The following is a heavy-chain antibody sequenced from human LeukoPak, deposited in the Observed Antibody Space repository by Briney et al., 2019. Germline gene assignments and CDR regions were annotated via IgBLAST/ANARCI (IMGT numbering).Heavy chain of an antibody. D-gene: IGHD1-26*01. CDR3: ANLGRGATQLDY. Sequence: ASVKVSCKASEYTFTTYYIHWVRQATGQGLEWMGWMNPNSGNTGYAQKFQGRATMTRNTSISTAYMELSSLRSEDTAVYYCANLGRGATQLDYWGQGTLVTVSS. V-gene: IGHV1-8*01. J-gene: IGHJ4*02. CDR1: EYTFTTYY. CDR2: MNPNSGNT.